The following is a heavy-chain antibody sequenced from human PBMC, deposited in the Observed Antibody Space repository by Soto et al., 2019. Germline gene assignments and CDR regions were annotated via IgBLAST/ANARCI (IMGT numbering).Heavy chain of an antibody. CDR2: ISGSGGST. CDR1: VFTFSSYA. D-gene: IGHD3-22*01. J-gene: IGHJ4*02. CDR3: AKDGATTYVTRIVVVINWFDY. V-gene: IGHV3-23*01. Sequence: GGSLRLSCAASVFTFSSYAMRWVRQAPGKGLEWVSAISGSGGSTYYADSVKGRFTISRDNSKNTLYLQMNSLRAEDTAVYYCAKDGATTYVTRIVVVINWFDYWAQGTLVTVSS.